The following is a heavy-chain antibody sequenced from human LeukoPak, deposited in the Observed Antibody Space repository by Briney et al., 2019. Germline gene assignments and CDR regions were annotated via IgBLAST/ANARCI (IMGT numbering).Heavy chain of an antibody. CDR2: ISGSGGST. CDR1: GFTFSSYS. Sequence: GGSLRLSCAASGFTFSSYSMNWVRQAPGKGLEWVSAISGSGGSTYYADSVKGRFTISRDNSKNTLYLQMNSLRAEDTAVYYCAKDKGAWDPLYYFDYWGQGTLVTVSS. J-gene: IGHJ4*02. CDR3: AKDKGAWDPLYYFDY. V-gene: IGHV3-23*01. D-gene: IGHD1-26*01.